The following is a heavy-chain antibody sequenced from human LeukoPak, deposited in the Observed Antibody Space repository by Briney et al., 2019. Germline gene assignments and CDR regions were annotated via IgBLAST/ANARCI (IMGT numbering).Heavy chain of an antibody. Sequence: PGGSLRLSCAASGFTFSSYWMSWVRQAPGKGLEWVANIKQDGSEKYYVDSVKGRFTISRDNAKNSLYLQMNSLRAEDTAVYYCARALMVVTAIPGVSGDAFDIWGQGTMVTVSS. J-gene: IGHJ3*02. CDR2: IKQDGSEK. CDR3: ARALMVVTAIPGVSGDAFDI. V-gene: IGHV3-7*01. D-gene: IGHD2-21*02. CDR1: GFTFSSYW.